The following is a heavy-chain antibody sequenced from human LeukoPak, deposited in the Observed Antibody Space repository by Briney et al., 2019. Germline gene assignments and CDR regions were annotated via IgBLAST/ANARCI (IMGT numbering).Heavy chain of an antibody. J-gene: IGHJ4*02. CDR1: GFTFNTYA. CDR3: AKDPYGGNDY. Sequence: GGSLRLSCAASGFTFNTYAIYWVRQAPGKGLEWVSGICGSGGCTYYADSVKGRFTISRDNSKNTLYLQMNSLRAEDTAVYYCAKDPYGGNDYWGQGTLVTVSS. CDR2: ICGSGGCT. V-gene: IGHV3-23*01. D-gene: IGHD4-23*01.